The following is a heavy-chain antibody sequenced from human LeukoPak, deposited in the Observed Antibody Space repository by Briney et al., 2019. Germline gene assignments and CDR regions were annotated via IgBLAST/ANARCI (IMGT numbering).Heavy chain of an antibody. V-gene: IGHV4-39*01. J-gene: IGHJ6*02. CDR3: AGGIAARPYYYYGMDV. CDR2: IYYSRGT. D-gene: IGHD6-6*01. Sequence: RTSETLSLTCAVSSDSISNSAYHWGWIRQPPGRGLEWIGTIYYSRGTYYNPSLKSRVTISVDTSKNQFSLKLSSVTAADTAVYYCAGGIAARPYYYYGMDVWGQGTTITVSS. CDR1: SDSISNSAYH.